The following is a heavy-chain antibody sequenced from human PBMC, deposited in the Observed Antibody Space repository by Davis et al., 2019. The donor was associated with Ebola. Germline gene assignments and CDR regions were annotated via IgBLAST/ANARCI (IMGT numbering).Heavy chain of an antibody. J-gene: IGHJ6*02. V-gene: IGHV3-30*03. CDR1: GFTFSSYG. D-gene: IGHD3-10*01. Sequence: GGSLRLSCAASGFTFSSYGMHWVRQAPGKGLEWVAVISYDGSNKYYADSVKGRFTIPRDNTKNTLYLQMNSLRAEDTAVYYCARARGVIITLLGGMDVWGQGTTVTVSS. CDR2: ISYDGSNK. CDR3: ARARGVIITLLGGMDV.